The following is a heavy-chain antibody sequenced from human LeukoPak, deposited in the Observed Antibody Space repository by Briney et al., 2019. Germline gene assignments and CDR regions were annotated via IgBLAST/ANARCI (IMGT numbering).Heavy chain of an antibody. CDR3: AKMKGWRLYDYCMDV. D-gene: IGHD2-15*01. J-gene: IGHJ6*03. CDR2: IYYSGST. V-gene: IGHV4-59*01. Sequence: KPSETLSLTCTVSGGSISSYYWSWIRQPPGEGLEWIGYIYYSGSTNYNPSLKSRVTISVDTSKNQFSLKLSSVTAADTAVYYCAKMKGWRLYDYCMDVWGKGTTVTVSS. CDR1: GGSISSYY.